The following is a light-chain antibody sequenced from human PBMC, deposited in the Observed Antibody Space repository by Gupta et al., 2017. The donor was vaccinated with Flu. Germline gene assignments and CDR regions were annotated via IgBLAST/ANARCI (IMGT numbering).Light chain of an antibody. CDR2: SNN. J-gene: IGLJ2*01. Sequence: QSVLTQPPSASETPGRRVTISCSGSSSNLGSNTVNWYQQLPGTAPKLLIYSNNQRPSGVPDRFSGSKSGTSASLAISGLQSEDEADYYCAAWDDSLSGVVFGGGTKLTVL. CDR3: AAWDDSLSGVV. V-gene: IGLV1-44*01. CDR1: SSNLGSNT.